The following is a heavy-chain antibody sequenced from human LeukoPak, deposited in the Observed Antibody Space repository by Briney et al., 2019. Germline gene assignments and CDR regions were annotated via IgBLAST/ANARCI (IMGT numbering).Heavy chain of an antibody. CDR2: IIPIFGTA. Sequence: SVQVSCKASGGTFISYAISGVRQAPGQGLEWMGGIIPIFGTANYAQNSQGRVTITTDESTSTAYKELSSLRSEDTAVYYCASSGLDVWGKGTTVTVSS. CDR3: ASSGLDV. V-gene: IGHV1-69*05. J-gene: IGHJ6*04. CDR1: GGTFISYA.